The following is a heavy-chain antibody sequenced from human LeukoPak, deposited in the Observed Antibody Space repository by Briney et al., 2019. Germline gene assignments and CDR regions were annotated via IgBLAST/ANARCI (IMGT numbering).Heavy chain of an antibody. CDR1: GGSFSGYY. Sequence: RPSETLSLTCAVYGGSFSGYYWSWIRQPPGKGLEWIGCIYYSGSTNYNPSLKSRVTISVDTSKNQFSLKLSSVTAADTAVYYCARWADRYGMDVWGQGTTVTVSS. J-gene: IGHJ6*02. V-gene: IGHV4-59*01. CDR2: IYYSGST. CDR3: ARWADRYGMDV.